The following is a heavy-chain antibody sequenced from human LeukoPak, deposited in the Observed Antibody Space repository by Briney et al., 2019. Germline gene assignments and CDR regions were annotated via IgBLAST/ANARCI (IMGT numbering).Heavy chain of an antibody. CDR3: ARLSAHCSSSCCYFDC. CDR2: IHYSGST. CDR1: GGSISSTDYY. V-gene: IGHV4-39*01. Sequence: PSETLSLICTVSGGSISSTDYYWGWIRQPPGKGLEWIGNIHYSGSTYYNSSLKSRITISEDTSKNQFSLKLISVTAADTAVYYCARLSAHCSSSCCYFDCWGQGTLVTVSS. D-gene: IGHD2-2*01. J-gene: IGHJ4*02.